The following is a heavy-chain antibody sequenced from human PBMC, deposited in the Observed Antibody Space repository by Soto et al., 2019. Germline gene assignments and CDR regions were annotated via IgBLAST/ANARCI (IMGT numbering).Heavy chain of an antibody. CDR3: ARDMAISGYDLSYYYGMDV. Sequence: AGSLRLSCAASGFTFRDYYMSWIRQAPGKGLEWVSYISSSSSYTNYADSVKGRFTISRDNAKNSLYLQMNSLRAEDTAVYYCARDMAISGYDLSYYYGMDVWGQGTTVTAP. CDR2: ISSSSSYT. V-gene: IGHV3-11*06. D-gene: IGHD5-12*01. J-gene: IGHJ6*02. CDR1: GFTFRDYY.